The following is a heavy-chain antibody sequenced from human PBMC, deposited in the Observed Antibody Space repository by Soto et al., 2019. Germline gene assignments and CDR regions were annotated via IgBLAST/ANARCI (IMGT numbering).Heavy chain of an antibody. Sequence: ASVKVSCKASGYTFTGYYIHWVRQAPGQGLEWMGWINPNSGGTNYAQKFQGWVTMTRDTSISTAYMELSRLRSDDTAVYYCARAPRYCSGGSCSSYYFDYWGQGTLVTVSS. J-gene: IGHJ4*02. CDR3: ARAPRYCSGGSCSSYYFDY. CDR2: INPNSGGT. V-gene: IGHV1-2*04. D-gene: IGHD2-15*01. CDR1: GYTFTGYY.